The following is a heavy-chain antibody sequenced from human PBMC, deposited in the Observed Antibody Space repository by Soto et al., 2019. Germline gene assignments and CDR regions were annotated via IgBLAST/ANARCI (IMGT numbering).Heavy chain of an antibody. J-gene: IGHJ4*02. CDR2: IKEDGSEK. CDR1: GFTFSSYW. Sequence: GGSLRLSCSASGFTFSSYWMSWVRQAPGKGLELVASIKEDGSEKYPGDSVRGRFTISRDDANNSVYLQMNSLRAEDTAVYYWARAFSGASREYGGQGPLVTVSS. V-gene: IGHV3-7*01. CDR3: ARAFSGASREY.